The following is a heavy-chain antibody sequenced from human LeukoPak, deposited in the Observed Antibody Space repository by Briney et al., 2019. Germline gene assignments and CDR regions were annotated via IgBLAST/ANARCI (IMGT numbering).Heavy chain of an antibody. CDR1: GYSISSGGYH. CDR3: ARAPYYDSSGYYYWLDI. Sequence: SETLSLTCTVSGYSISSGGYHWSWMRQHPGKGLEWIGSISYSGNTYYNPSLKSRVTMSVDTSKNQFYLKLTSVTAADTAVYYCARAPYYDSSGYYYWLDIWGQGTMVTVSS. CDR2: ISYSGNT. J-gene: IGHJ3*02. V-gene: IGHV4-31*03. D-gene: IGHD3-22*01.